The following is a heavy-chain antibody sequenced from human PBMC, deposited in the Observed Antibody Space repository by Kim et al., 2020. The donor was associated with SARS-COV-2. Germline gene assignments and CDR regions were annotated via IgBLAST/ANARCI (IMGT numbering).Heavy chain of an antibody. J-gene: IGHJ5*02. Sequence: GGSLRLSCAASGFSFSDYSMNWVRQAPGKGLEWVSSISSSSTYIYYADSIKGRFTISRDNAKNSLYLQMNSLRAEDTAVYYCARGAPKYSSSWEGSWGQGTIVTFSS. CDR1: GFSFSDYS. CDR2: ISSSSTYI. D-gene: IGHD6-13*01. V-gene: IGHV3-21*06. CDR3: ARGAPKYSSSWEGS.